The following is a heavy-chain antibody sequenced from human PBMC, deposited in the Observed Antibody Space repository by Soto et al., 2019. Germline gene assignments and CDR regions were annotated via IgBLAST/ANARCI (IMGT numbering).Heavy chain of an antibody. D-gene: IGHD2-15*01. CDR1: GGSMSGSY. CDR3: TKYRRTDAEGYSFDY. J-gene: IGHJ4*02. Sequence: QVQLQGSGPGLVKPSETLSLTCTVSGGSMSGSYWSWIRQTPGNILEWVGYVHYSGSTNYNPSLKSRVTMSVDSAKNQFSLQLSSVTAADTAVYFCTKYRRTDAEGYSFDYWGQGALVTVSS. V-gene: IGHV4-59*01. CDR2: VHYSGST.